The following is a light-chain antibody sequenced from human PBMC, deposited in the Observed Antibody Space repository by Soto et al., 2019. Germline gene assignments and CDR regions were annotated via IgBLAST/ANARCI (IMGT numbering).Light chain of an antibody. V-gene: IGKV1-39*01. CDR3: QQSYSTPLT. CDR1: QSISSY. Sequence: DIPMTPSPSSLFASVGDRVTINCRASQSISSYLNWYQQKPGKAPKLLIYAASSLQSGVPSRFSGSGSGTDFTLTISSLQPEDFATYYCQQSYSTPLTFGGGTKVDIK. CDR2: AAS. J-gene: IGKJ4*01.